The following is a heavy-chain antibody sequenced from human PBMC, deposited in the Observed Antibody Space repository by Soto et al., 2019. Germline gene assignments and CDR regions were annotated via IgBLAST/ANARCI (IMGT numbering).Heavy chain of an antibody. CDR3: AKALPPSYYYDSSGYYSSLRAPFDY. CDR1: GFTFSSYA. CDR2: ISGSGGST. Sequence: GSLILSCAASGFTFSSYAMIWVRQAPWKGLEWVSAISGSGGSTYYADSVKGRFTISRDNSKNTLYLQMNSLRAEDTAVYYCAKALPPSYYYDSSGYYSSLRAPFDYWGQGTLVTVSS. D-gene: IGHD3-22*01. J-gene: IGHJ4*02. V-gene: IGHV3-23*01.